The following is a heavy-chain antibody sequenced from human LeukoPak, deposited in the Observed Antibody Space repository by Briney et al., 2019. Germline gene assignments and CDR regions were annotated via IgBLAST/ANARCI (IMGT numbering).Heavy chain of an antibody. J-gene: IGHJ4*02. D-gene: IGHD6-19*01. CDR2: IYSGGST. CDR3: ARESAVAGSY. V-gene: IGHV3-66*01. CDR1: GFTVSSNY. Sequence: GGSLRLSCAVSGFTVSSNYMSWVRQAPGKGLEWVSVIYSGGSTYYADSVKGRFTISRDNSKNTLYLQMNSLRAEDTAVYYCARESAVAGSYWGQGTLVTVSS.